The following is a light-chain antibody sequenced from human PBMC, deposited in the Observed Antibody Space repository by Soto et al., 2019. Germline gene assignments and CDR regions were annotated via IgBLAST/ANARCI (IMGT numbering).Light chain of an antibody. CDR1: QDIGND. V-gene: IGKV1-6*01. CDR3: LQDYNFPLT. J-gene: IGKJ4*01. Sequence: AIQMTQSPSSLSASVGDRVTITCRASQDIGNDLAWYQQRPGKAPKLLIYAASSLQSGVPSRFSGIGSGTDFTLTISSLQPGDFATYYCLQDYNFPLTFGGGTKVEIK. CDR2: AAS.